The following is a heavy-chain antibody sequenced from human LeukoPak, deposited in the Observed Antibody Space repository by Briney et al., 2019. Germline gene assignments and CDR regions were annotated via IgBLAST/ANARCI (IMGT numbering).Heavy chain of an antibody. V-gene: IGHV5-51*01. Sequence: ESLKISCKGSGYSFTNYWIGWVRRMPGKGLEWMGIIYPGDSDTRYSPSFQGQVTISADKSISTAYLQWSSLKASDTAMYYCARTYYYYDSSGYSHVPFDYWGQGTLVTVSS. CDR2: IYPGDSDT. CDR1: GYSFTNYW. J-gene: IGHJ4*02. D-gene: IGHD3-22*01. CDR3: ARTYYYYDSSGYSHVPFDY.